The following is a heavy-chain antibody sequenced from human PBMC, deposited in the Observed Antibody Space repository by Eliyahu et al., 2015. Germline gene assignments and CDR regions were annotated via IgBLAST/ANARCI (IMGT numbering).Heavy chain of an antibody. CDR1: GGSISSRDYY. D-gene: IGHD1-26*01. J-gene: IGHJ4*02. CDR2: IRYDGIT. Sequence: QLQLQESGPGLVKPSETLSLTCTVSGGSISSRDYYWGWIRQPPGKGLEWIASIRYDGITYYNPSLSSRVTMSVDTPKNQFSLKLTSVSAADTAVYFCARSGSYIKEGFDYWGQGTLVTVSS. CDR3: ARSGSYIKEGFDY. V-gene: IGHV4-39*01.